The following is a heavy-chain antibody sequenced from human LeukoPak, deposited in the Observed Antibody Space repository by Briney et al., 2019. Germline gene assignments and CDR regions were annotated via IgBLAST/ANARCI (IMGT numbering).Heavy chain of an antibody. D-gene: IGHD6-19*01. CDR3: ARGAVAGLAFDY. J-gene: IGHJ4*02. V-gene: IGHV4-4*02. CDR2: IYHSGST. CDR1: GGSISSSNW. Sequence: SGTLSLTCAVSGGSISSSNWWSWVRQPPGKGLEWIGEIYHSGSTNYNPSLKSRVTISVDTSMNQFSLKLSSVTAADTAVYYCARGAVAGLAFDYWGQGTLVTVSS.